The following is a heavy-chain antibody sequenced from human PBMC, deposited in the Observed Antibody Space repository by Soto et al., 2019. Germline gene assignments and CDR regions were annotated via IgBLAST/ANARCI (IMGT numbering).Heavy chain of an antibody. CDR1: GVSSGTHG. CDR2: ISGSGGST. D-gene: IGHD4-17*01. Sequence: LXLAGVSSGVSSGTHGMTWGRRAPGRGLEWVSTISGSGGSTHYAESVQGRFTISRDTFGNTVFLQMNSLRAEDTAVYYCAKDPTPRDYLFIHYFADWGQGSLVTVSS. J-gene: IGHJ4*02. V-gene: IGHV3-23*01. CDR3: AKDPTPRDYLFIHYFAD.